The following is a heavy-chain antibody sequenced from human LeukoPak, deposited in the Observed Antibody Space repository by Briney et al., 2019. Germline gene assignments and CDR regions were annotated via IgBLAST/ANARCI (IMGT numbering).Heavy chain of an antibody. CDR1: AFTFDDYA. Sequence: PGGSLRLSCAASAFTFDDYAMHWVRQAPGKGLEWVSGISWNSGSIGYADSVKGRFTISRDNAKNSLYLQMNSLRAEDTALYYCAKDIGYCSGGSCREYYFDYWGQGTLVTVSS. D-gene: IGHD2-15*01. J-gene: IGHJ4*02. V-gene: IGHV3-9*01. CDR3: AKDIGYCSGGSCREYYFDY. CDR2: ISWNSGSI.